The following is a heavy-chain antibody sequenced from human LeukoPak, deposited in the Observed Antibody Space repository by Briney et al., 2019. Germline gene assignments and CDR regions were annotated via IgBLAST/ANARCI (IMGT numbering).Heavy chain of an antibody. CDR2: IFYSGST. CDR1: XXSFXXXX. D-gene: IGHD3-10*01. Sequence: SLTCXVYXXSFXXXXXXWXXXXXGXXXXWXXXIFYSGSTYYNPSLQSRVTISVDTSKNQFSLKLSSVTAADTAVYYCARQSFTMVXXXNWFDPWGXXXXXXXXS. CDR3: ARQSFTMVXXXNWFDP. V-gene: IGHV4-34*12. J-gene: IGHJ5*02.